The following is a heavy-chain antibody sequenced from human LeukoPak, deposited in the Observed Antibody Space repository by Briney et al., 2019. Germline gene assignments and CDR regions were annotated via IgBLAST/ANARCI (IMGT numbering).Heavy chain of an antibody. CDR3: ARPYSSGWFHGPGYAFDI. Sequence: SETLSLTCTVSGDSISSSSYYWGWIRQPPGKGLEWIGSIYYSGSTYYNPSLKSRVTISVDTSKNQFSLKLSSVTAADTAVYYCARPYSSGWFHGPGYAFDIWGQGTMVTVSS. CDR2: IYYSGST. CDR1: GDSISSSSYY. D-gene: IGHD6-19*01. V-gene: IGHV4-39*01. J-gene: IGHJ3*02.